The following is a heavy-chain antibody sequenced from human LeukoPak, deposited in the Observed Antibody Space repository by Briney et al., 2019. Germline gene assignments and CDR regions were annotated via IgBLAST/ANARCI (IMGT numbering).Heavy chain of an antibody. CDR2: IYYSGRT. J-gene: IGHJ3*02. CDR3: GRHRTAINKYGPYDAFDI. D-gene: IGHD3-10*01. Sequence: SETLSLTCTVSGVSINSGDYYWGWIRQPPGKGLEWIGTIYYSGRTYYNPPLKSRVTIPEDTSKNQFSLRLTSVTAADTAIYYCGRHRTAINKYGPYDAFDIWGQGTMVTVSS. V-gene: IGHV4-39*01. CDR1: GVSINSGDYY.